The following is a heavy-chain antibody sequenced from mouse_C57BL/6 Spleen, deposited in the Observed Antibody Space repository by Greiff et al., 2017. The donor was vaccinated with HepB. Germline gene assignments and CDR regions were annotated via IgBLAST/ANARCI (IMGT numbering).Heavy chain of an antibody. CDR3: ARRGDGYYGGFAY. CDR2: IYPRSSNT. D-gene: IGHD2-3*01. V-gene: IGHV1-81*01. CDR1: GYTFTSYG. J-gene: IGHJ3*01. Sequence: VQLQQSGAELARPGASVKLSCKASGYTFTSYGISWVKQRTGQGLEWIGEIYPRSSNTYYNEKFKGKATLTADKSSSTAYMELRSLTSEYSAVYFCARRGDGYYGGFAYWGQGTLVTVSA.